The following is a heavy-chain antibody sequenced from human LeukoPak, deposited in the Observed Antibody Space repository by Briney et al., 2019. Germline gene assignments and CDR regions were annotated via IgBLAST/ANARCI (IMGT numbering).Heavy chain of an antibody. CDR3: ARGAEDPELIIRFLPTDDAFDI. J-gene: IGHJ3*02. D-gene: IGHD3-3*01. V-gene: IGHV1-24*01. CDR2: FDPEDGET. CDR1: GYTLTELS. Sequence: GASVKVSCKVSGYTLTELSMHWVRQAPGKGLEWMGGFDPEDGETIYAQKFQGRVTMTEDTSTDTAYMELSSLRSDDTDVYYCARGAEDPELIIRFLPTDDAFDIWGQGTMVTVSS.